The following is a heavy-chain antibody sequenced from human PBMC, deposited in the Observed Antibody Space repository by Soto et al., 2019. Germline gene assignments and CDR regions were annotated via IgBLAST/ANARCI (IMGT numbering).Heavy chain of an antibody. V-gene: IGHV3-23*01. CDR2: ISNDGGSK. J-gene: IGHJ4*02. Sequence: PGGSLELSFVGSGLTFSTYGIHWVRQAPGKGLEWVSAISNDGGSKYYADSVRGRFTISRDTSKNTLHLQMNSLRGEDTAVYYCARRPDFFDYWGRGTLVTVSS. CDR3: ARRPDFFDY. CDR1: GLTFSTYG.